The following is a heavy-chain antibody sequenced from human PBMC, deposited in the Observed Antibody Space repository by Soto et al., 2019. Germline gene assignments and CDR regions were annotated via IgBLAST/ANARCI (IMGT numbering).Heavy chain of an antibody. CDR3: ARVDKYNWNYVDY. CDR2: IYYSGST. J-gene: IGHJ4*02. CDR1: GGSVSSGGYY. V-gene: IGHV4-61*08. Sequence: SETLSLTCTVSGGSVSSGGYYWSWIRQPPGKGLEWIGYIYYSGSTNYNPSLKSRVTISVDTSKNQFSLKLSSVTAADTAVYYCARVDKYNWNYVDYWGQGTLVTVSS. D-gene: IGHD1-20*01.